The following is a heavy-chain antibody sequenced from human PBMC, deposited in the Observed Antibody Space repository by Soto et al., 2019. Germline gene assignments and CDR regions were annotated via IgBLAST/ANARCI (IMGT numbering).Heavy chain of an antibody. J-gene: IGHJ4*02. CDR1: GGTFSSYA. D-gene: IGHD3-22*01. CDR2: IIPIFGTA. CDR3: ANTWDYYDSSGYYN. Sequence: ASVKVSCKASGGTFSSYAISWVRQAPGQGLEWMGGIIPIFGTANYAQKFQGRVTITADKSTSTAYMELSSLRSEDTAVYYCANTWDYYDSSGYYNWGQGTLVTVSS. V-gene: IGHV1-69*06.